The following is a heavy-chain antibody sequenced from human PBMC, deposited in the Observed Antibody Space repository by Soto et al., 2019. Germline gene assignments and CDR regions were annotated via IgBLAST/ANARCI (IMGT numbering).Heavy chain of an antibody. V-gene: IGHV5-51*01. Sequence: PGESLKISCKGSGYTLTDYWIAWVRQLPGKGLEWMGIIYPGDSDTSYSPSFQGHVTITVDKSTSTAYLQWNTLKASDTAMYYCVSDIGNFRYYHYAIDVWGQGTTVTVSS. CDR2: IYPGDSDT. CDR3: VSDIGNFRYYHYAIDV. D-gene: IGHD3-16*02. CDR1: GYTLTDYW. J-gene: IGHJ6*02.